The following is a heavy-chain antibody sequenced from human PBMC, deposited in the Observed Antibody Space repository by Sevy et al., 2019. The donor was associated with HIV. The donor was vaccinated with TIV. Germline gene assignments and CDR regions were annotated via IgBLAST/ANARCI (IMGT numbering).Heavy chain of an antibody. CDR1: GFTFSSHW. CDR2: LNGGGSSA. V-gene: IGHV3-74*01. CDR3: TGGRSGTYGWFDP. Sequence: GGSLRLSCAASGFTFSSHWMHWVRQAPGKGLVWVSRLNGGGSSASYADFVKGRFTISRDNGKNTVYLQISSLTADDTAVYYCTGGRSGTYGWFDPWGQGTLVTVSS. J-gene: IGHJ5*02. D-gene: IGHD6-19*01.